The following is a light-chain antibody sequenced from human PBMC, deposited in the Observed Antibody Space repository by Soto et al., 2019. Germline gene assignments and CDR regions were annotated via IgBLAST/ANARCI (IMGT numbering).Light chain of an antibody. J-gene: IGKJ4*01. V-gene: IGKV3-11*01. CDR3: QQRSNWPPLT. CDR2: DAS. Sequence: EIVLTQSPATLSLSPGERATLSCRASQSVSSYLAWYQQKPGQAPRLLIYDASNRATGTPARFSASGSGTDFTFTVSSLEPEDCAVYYGQQRSNWPPLTFGGGTKVEIK. CDR1: QSVSSY.